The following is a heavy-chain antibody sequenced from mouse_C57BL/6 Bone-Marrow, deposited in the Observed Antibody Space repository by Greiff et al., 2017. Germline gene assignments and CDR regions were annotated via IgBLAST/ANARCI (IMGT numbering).Heavy chain of an antibody. CDR1: GYTFTSYW. V-gene: IGHV1-69*01. D-gene: IGHD3-2*02. CDR3: ARGSGLPWFAY. J-gene: IGHJ3*01. Sequence: VQLQQPGAELVMPGASVKLSCKASGYTFTSYWMHWVKQRPGQGLEWIGEIDPSDSYTNYNQKFNGKSTLTVDKSSSTAYMQLSSLTSEDSAVYYCARGSGLPWFAYWGQGTLVTVSA. CDR2: IDPSDSYT.